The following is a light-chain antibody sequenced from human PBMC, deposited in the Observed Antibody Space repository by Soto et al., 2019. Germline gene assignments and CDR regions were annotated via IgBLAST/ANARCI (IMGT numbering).Light chain of an antibody. Sequence: EIVLTQSPATLSLSPGERATLSCRASQSVSSYLVWYQQKPGQAPRLLIYDASNRATGIPARFSGSGSGTHFTLTISSREPEDCAVYHCQQRSNWPITLGQGTRLEIK. CDR2: DAS. V-gene: IGKV3-11*01. CDR3: QQRSNWPIT. J-gene: IGKJ5*01. CDR1: QSVSSY.